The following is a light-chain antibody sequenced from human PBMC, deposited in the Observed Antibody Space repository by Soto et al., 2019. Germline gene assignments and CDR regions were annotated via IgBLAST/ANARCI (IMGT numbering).Light chain of an antibody. CDR3: QQYNIHLWT. Sequence: DIQMTQSPSTLSASVGDRVTITCRASESINDWLAWYQQKPGKAPKLLIYHASSFESGVPSRFRGSLSGTEFTLTITTLHPDDFATYYCQQYNIHLWTVGQGTNVDSK. V-gene: IGKV1-5*01. J-gene: IGKJ1*01. CDR2: HAS. CDR1: ESINDW.